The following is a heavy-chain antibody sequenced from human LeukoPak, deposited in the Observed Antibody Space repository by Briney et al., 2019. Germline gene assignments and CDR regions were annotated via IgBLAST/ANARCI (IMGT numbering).Heavy chain of an antibody. V-gene: IGHV4-4*07. Sequence: SETLSLTCTVSGRSISTFYWSWIRQPAGKGLEWIGRIFTSGSTNYNPSLKSRLTMSVDTSKNQFSLKLSSVTAADTAVYYCARVAVADYYFDYWGQGTLVTVSS. D-gene: IGHD6-19*01. CDR3: ARVAVADYYFDY. CDR1: GRSISTFY. J-gene: IGHJ4*02. CDR2: IFTSGST.